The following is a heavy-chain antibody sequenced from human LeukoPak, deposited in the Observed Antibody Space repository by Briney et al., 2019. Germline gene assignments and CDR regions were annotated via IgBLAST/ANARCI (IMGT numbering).Heavy chain of an antibody. V-gene: IGHV3-30*18. CDR2: ISYDGSNK. J-gene: IGHJ4*02. CDR3: AKPFLWSPLFDY. Sequence: GRSLRLSCAASGFTFSSYGMHWVRQAPGKGLEWVAVISYDGSNKYYADSVKGRFTISRDNSKNTLYLQMNSLRAEDTAVYYCAKPFLWSPLFDYWGQGTLVTVSS. D-gene: IGHD2-21*01. CDR1: GFTFSSYG.